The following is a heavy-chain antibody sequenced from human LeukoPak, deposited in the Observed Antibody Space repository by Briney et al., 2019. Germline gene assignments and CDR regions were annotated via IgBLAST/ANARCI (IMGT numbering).Heavy chain of an antibody. D-gene: IGHD1-26*01. CDR1: GGSVSSGSYY. V-gene: IGHV4-61*01. CDR2: IYYSGST. J-gene: IGHJ4*02. CDR3: ARDYSGSYYSLDY. Sequence: PSETQSLTCTVSGGSVSSGSYYWSWIRQPPGKGLEWIGYIYYSGSTNYNPSLKSRVTISVDTSKNQFSLKLSSVTAADTAVYHCARDYSGSYYSLDYWGRGTLVTVSS.